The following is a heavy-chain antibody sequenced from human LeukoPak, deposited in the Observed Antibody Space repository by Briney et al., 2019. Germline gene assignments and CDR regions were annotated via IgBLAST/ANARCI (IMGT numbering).Heavy chain of an antibody. CDR1: GFSLTTSGVG. Sequence: SGPTLVKPTQTLTLTCTFSGFSLTTSGVGVGWIRQPPGKALEWLALIYWDNNKLYSPSLRSRLTIAKDTSKNQVVLTMTNMDPVDTATYYCAHRKKLTVAGDAFDIWGQGTVVTVSS. V-gene: IGHV2-5*02. J-gene: IGHJ3*02. CDR2: IYWDNNK. CDR3: AHRKKLTVAGDAFDI. D-gene: IGHD6-19*01.